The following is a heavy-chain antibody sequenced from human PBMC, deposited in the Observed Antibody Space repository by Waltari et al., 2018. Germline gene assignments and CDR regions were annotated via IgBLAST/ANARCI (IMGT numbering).Heavy chain of an antibody. CDR1: GYTFHQFY. CDR2: INPKSGDA. Sequence: QVKLVQSGAEVKKPGASVRVYGTASGYTFHQFYIHWVRQAPGQGLEWMGRINPKSGDANYTQPFQGRVIMTRDTSINTAYLEVTGLTSDDTAIFYCATANILGIGTFDYWGQGTLVSVSS. V-gene: IGHV1-2*06. D-gene: IGHD1-1*01. CDR3: ATANILGIGTFDY. J-gene: IGHJ4*02.